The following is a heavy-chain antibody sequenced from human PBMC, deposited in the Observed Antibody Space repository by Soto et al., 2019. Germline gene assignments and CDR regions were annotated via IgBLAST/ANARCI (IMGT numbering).Heavy chain of an antibody. Sequence: GASVKVSCKASGYTFTSYDINWVRQATGQGLEWMGWMNPNSGNTGYAQKFQGRVTMTRNTSISTAYMELNSLRAEDTAVYYCARDGYNWNYVSPNYYYMDVWGKGTTVTVSS. V-gene: IGHV1-8*01. D-gene: IGHD1-7*01. CDR2: MNPNSGNT. CDR3: ARDGYNWNYVSPNYYYMDV. J-gene: IGHJ6*03. CDR1: GYTFTSYD.